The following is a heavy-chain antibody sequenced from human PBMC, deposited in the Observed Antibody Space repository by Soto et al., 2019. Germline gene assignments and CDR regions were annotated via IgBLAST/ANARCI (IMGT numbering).Heavy chain of an antibody. D-gene: IGHD5-12*01. CDR3: ARGRGYSGYDCFDY. CDR1: GFTFSSYA. Sequence: GGSLRLSCAASGFTFSSYAMHWVRQAPGKGLEWVAVISYDGSNKYYADSVKGRFTISRDNSKNTLYLQMNSLRAEDTAVYYCARGRGYSGYDCFDYWGQGTLVTVSS. J-gene: IGHJ4*02. CDR2: ISYDGSNK. V-gene: IGHV3-30-3*01.